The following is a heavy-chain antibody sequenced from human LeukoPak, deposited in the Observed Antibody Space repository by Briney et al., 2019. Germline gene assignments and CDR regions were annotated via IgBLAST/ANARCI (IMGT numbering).Heavy chain of an antibody. CDR3: ARQVRSSSLEFDP. V-gene: IGHV4-39*01. D-gene: IGHD6-6*01. J-gene: IGHJ5*02. CDR1: GGSISSSSYY. Sequence: SQTLSLTCTVSGGSISSSSYYWGWIRQPPGKGLEWIGSIYYSGSTYYNPSLKSRVTISVDTSKNQFSLKLSSVTAADTAVYYCARQVRSSSLEFDPWGQGTLVTVSS. CDR2: IYYSGST.